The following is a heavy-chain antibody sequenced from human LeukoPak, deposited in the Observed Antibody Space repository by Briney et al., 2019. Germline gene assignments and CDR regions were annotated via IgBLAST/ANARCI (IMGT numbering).Heavy chain of an antibody. J-gene: IGHJ5*02. V-gene: IGHV4-34*01. CDR3: ARRGSGSYYARGFDP. CDR2: INHSGST. CDR1: GGSFSGYY. D-gene: IGHD3-10*01. Sequence: PSETLSLTCAVYGGSFSGYYWSWIRQPPGKGLEWIGEINHSGSTNYNPSLKSRVTISVDTSKNQFSLKLSSVTAADTAVYYCARRGSGSYYARGFDPWGQGTLVTVSS.